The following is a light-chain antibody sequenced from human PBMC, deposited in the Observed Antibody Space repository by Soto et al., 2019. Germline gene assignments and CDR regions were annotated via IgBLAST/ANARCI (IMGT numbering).Light chain of an antibody. CDR2: EVS. CDR1: SSDFGGYNY. J-gene: IGLJ1*01. CDR3: SSYTSSIPYV. V-gene: IGLV2-14*01. Sequence: QSVLTQPASVSGSPGQSITISCTGTSSDFGGYNYVSWYQQHPGKAPKLMIYEVSNRPSGVSNRFSGSKSGNTAYLTISGLQAEDEADYYCSSYTSSIPYVFGTANKVTV.